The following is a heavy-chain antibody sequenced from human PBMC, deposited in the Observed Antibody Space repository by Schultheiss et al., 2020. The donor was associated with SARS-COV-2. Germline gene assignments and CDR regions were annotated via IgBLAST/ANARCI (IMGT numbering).Heavy chain of an antibody. V-gene: IGHV3-72*01. CDR1: GFTFSSYG. CDR3: AKRSSSWPYGMDV. Sequence: GESLKISCAASGFTFSSYGMHWVRQAPGKGLEWVGRTRNKANSYTTEYAASVKGRFTISRDDSKNSLYLQMNSLKTEDTAVYYCAKRSSSWPYGMDVWGQGTTVTVSS. J-gene: IGHJ6*02. D-gene: IGHD6-13*01. CDR2: TRNKANSYTT.